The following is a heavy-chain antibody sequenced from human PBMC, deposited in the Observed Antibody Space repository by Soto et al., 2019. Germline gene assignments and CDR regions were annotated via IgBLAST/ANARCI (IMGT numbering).Heavy chain of an antibody. V-gene: IGHV1-18*01. CDR3: ARGDYYGSGTPPYGMAV. J-gene: IGHJ6*02. Sequence: ASVKVSCKASGYTFTCYGISWVRQAPGQGLEWMGWISAYNGNTNYAQKLQGRVTMTTDTSTSTAYMELRSLRSDDTAVYYCARGDYYGSGTPPYGMAVRGQGTTVTVSS. CDR2: ISAYNGNT. D-gene: IGHD3-10*01. CDR1: GYTFTCYG.